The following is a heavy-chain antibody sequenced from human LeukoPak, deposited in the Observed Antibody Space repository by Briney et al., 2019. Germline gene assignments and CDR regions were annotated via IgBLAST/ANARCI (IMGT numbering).Heavy chain of an antibody. Sequence: PGGSLRLSYDASGFSFSSYAMNWVRQAPGKGLEWVANINQDGIEKYYVDSVKGRFTISRDNAKNSLYLQMNSLRVEDTAVYYCAKVAKYYYGSETYYFFEHWGQGTPVTASS. CDR1: GFSFSSYA. J-gene: IGHJ4*02. CDR2: INQDGIEK. V-gene: IGHV3-7*01. CDR3: AKVAKYYYGSETYYFFEH. D-gene: IGHD3-10*01.